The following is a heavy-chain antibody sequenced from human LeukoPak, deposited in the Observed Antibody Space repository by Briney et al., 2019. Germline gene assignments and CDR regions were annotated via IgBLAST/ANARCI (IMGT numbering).Heavy chain of an antibody. Sequence: QPGGSLRLSCAASGFTFSSYSMNWVRQAPGKGLEWVSYISSSSSTIYYADSVKGRFTISRDNAKNSLYLQMNSLRAEDTAVYYCARSMIADAFDIWGQGTMVTVSS. CDR2: ISSSSSTI. V-gene: IGHV3-48*01. D-gene: IGHD3-22*01. CDR1: GFTFSSYS. J-gene: IGHJ3*02. CDR3: ARSMIADAFDI.